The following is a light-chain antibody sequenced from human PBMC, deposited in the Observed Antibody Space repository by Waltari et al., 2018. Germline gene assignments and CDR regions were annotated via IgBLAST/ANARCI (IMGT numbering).Light chain of an antibody. Sequence: DIQMTQSPSSLSASVGDRVTITCRASQSISSYLNWYQQKPGKAPKHLIYAASSLQSGVPSMFSGSGSGTDFTLTISSLQPEDFATYYCQQSYSTPQTFGQGTKVEIK. CDR3: QQSYSTPQT. V-gene: IGKV1-39*01. J-gene: IGKJ1*01. CDR1: QSISSY. CDR2: AAS.